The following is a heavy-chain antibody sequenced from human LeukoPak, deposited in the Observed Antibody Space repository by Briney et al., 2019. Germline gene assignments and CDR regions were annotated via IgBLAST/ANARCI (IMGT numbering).Heavy chain of an antibody. CDR3: AREPFGSSYYFNY. D-gene: IGHD6-19*01. V-gene: IGHV4-38-2*02. J-gene: IGHJ4*02. CDR2: IYHSGST. CDR1: GYSISSGYY. Sequence: PSETLSLTCAVSGYSISSGYYWGWIRQPPGKELEWIGSIYHSGSTYYNPSLKSRVTISVDTSKNQFSLKLSSVTAADTAVYYCAREPFGSSYYFNYWGQGTLVTVSS.